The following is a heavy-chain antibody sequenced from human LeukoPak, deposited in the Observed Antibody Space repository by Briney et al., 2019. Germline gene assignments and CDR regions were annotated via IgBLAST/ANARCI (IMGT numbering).Heavy chain of an antibody. CDR1: GFTFSSYA. V-gene: IGHV4-31*02. CDR2: IYYSGST. Sequence: LSCAASGFTFSSYAMSWVRQAPGKGLEWIGYIYYSGSTYYNPSLKSRVTISVDTSKNQFSLKPSSVTAADTAVYYCTRDVPRSSGYPDNWGQGTLVTVSS. CDR3: TRDVPRSSGYPDN. D-gene: IGHD3-22*01. J-gene: IGHJ4*02.